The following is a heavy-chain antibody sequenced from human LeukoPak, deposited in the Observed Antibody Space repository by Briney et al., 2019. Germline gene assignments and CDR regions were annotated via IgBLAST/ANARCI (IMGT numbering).Heavy chain of an antibody. CDR2: ISSSGTI. D-gene: IGHD3-22*01. CDR3: LVSSSYMYYFDY. Sequence: GGSLRLSCVASGFTFSYYYISWIRQAPGQGLEWISYISSSGTIHYTDSVRGRFTISRDDTKNSVHLQMNRLRDEETAIYYCLVSSSYMYYFDYWGQGTLVTVSS. CDR1: GFTFSYYY. J-gene: IGHJ4*02. V-gene: IGHV3-11*01.